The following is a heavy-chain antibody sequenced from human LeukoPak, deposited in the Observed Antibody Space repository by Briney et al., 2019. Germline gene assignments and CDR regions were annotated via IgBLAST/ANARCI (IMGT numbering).Heavy chain of an antibody. CDR3: ARGGIDGDYAYYFDY. J-gene: IGHJ4*02. V-gene: IGHV4-59*01. CDR1: VGSISSYY. D-gene: IGHD4-17*01. CDR2: IYYSGST. Sequence: SETLSLTCTVSVGSISSYYWSWIRQPPGKGLEWIGDIYYSGSTNYNPSLKSRVTISVDTSKNQFSLKLSSVTAADTAVYYCARGGIDGDYAYYFDYWGQGTLVTVSS.